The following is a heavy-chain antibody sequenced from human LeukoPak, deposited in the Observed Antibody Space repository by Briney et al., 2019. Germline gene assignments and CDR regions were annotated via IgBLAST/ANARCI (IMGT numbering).Heavy chain of an antibody. CDR3: ARAEPGYYYDSSGYHDY. D-gene: IGHD3-22*01. V-gene: IGHV1-69*13. CDR2: IIPIFGTA. J-gene: IGHJ4*02. Sequence: GASVKVSCKASGYIFTKYAMNWVRQTPGQGLEWMGGIIPIFGTANYAQKFQGRVTITADESTSTAYMELSSLRSEATAVYYCARAEPGYYYDSSGYHDYWGQGTLVTVSS. CDR1: GYIFTKYA.